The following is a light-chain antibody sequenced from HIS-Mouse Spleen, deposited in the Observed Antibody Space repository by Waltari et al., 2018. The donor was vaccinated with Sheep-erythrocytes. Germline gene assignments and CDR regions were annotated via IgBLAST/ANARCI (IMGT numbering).Light chain of an antibody. J-gene: IGLJ1*01. CDR3: CSYAGSYNHV. V-gene: IGLV2-11*01. CDR2: EVS. CDR1: SSDVGGYNY. Sequence: QSALTQPRSVSGFPGQSVTISCTGTSSDVGGYNYVSWYQHHPGKAPKLMIYEVSKRPSGVPDRFSGSKSGNTASLTISGLQAEDEADYYCCSYAGSYNHVFATGTKVTVL.